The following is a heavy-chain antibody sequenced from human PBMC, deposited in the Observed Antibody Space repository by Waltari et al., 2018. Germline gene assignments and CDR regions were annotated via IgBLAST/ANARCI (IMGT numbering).Heavy chain of an antibody. V-gene: IGHV4-34*01. Sequence: QVQLQQWGAGLLKPSETLSLTCAVYGGSFSGYYWSWIRQPPGKGLEWIGEINHSGSTNYNPSLKSRVTISVDTSKNQFSLKLSSVTAADTAVYYCARGLAAALFDYWGQGTLVTVSS. D-gene: IGHD6-13*01. CDR2: INHSGST. CDR1: GGSFSGYY. J-gene: IGHJ4*02. CDR3: ARGLAAALFDY.